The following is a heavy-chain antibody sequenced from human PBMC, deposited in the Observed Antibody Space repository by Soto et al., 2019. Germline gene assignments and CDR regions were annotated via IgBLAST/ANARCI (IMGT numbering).Heavy chain of an antibody. Sequence: SETLSLACTFSVGSISSYYWSWIRQPPGKGLEWIGYIYYSGSTNYNPSLKSRVTISVDTSKNQFSLKLSSVTAADTAVYYCARDLLRGYSVVWGQGTTVTVSS. J-gene: IGHJ6*02. D-gene: IGHD6-13*01. CDR2: IYYSGST. CDR3: ARDLLRGYSVV. CDR1: VGSISSYY. V-gene: IGHV4-59*01.